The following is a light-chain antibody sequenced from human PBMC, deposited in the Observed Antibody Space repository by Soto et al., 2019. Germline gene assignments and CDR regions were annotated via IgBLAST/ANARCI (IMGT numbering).Light chain of an antibody. CDR1: SGDVGSYNR. J-gene: IGLJ2*01. CDR2: EVS. CDR3: SSFTSRSTMR. V-gene: IGLV2-18*02. Sequence: QSALTQPPSVSGSPGQSVTISCTGTSGDVGSYNRVSWYQQPPGTAPKLIIYEVSNRPSGVPDRFSGSKSGNTASLTISGLQAEDEADYYCSSFTSRSTMRFGGGTKLTVL.